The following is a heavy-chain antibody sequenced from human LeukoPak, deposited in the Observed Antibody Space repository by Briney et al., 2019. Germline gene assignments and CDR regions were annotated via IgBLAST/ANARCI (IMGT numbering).Heavy chain of an antibody. D-gene: IGHD2-2*01. CDR3: ARGEPLGYCSTTSCPYYFDS. CDR1: GGSISSSSYY. CDR2: IYYSGST. V-gene: IGHV4-39*07. Sequence: PSETLSLTCTVSGGSISSSSYYWGWIRQPPGKGLEWIGSIYYSGSTYYNPSLKSRVTISVDTSKNQFSLKLSSVTAADTAVYYCARGEPLGYCSTTSCPYYFDSWGQGTLVIVSS. J-gene: IGHJ4*02.